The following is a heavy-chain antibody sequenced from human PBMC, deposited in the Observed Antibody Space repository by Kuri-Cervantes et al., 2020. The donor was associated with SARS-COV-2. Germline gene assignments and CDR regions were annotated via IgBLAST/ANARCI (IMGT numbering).Heavy chain of an antibody. V-gene: IGHV4-39*01. Sequence: SETLSLTCTVSGGSISSSSYYWGWIRQPPGKGLEWIGSIYYSGSTYYNPSLKSRVTISVDTSKNQFSLKLSSVTAADTAVYYCARRRGGSCQTFDYWGQGTLVTVSS. J-gene: IGHJ4*02. CDR3: ARRRGGSCQTFDY. D-gene: IGHD2-15*01. CDR2: IYYSGST. CDR1: GGSISSSSYY.